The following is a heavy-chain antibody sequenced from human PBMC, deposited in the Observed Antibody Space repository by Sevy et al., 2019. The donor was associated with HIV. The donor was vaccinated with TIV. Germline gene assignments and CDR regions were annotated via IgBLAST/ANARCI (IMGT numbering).Heavy chain of an antibody. Sequence: GGSLRLSCAASGFIFSNYPMSWVRRSPGKGLEWVSVRSAGGTTTDYADSVEGRFTISRDNSKNTVSLQMNSLGAEDTAISYCAKRYCSTITCYDDDFWNPYYFYGLDVWGQGISVTVSS. V-gene: IGHV3-23*01. CDR1: GFIFSNYP. CDR3: AKRYCSTITCYDDDFWNPYYFYGLDV. CDR2: RSAGGTTT. D-gene: IGHD2-2*01. J-gene: IGHJ6*02.